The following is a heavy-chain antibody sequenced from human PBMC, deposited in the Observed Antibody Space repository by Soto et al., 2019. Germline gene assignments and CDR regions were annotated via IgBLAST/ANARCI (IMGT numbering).Heavy chain of an antibody. Sequence: QVTLKESGPVLVNPTETLTLRCTVSGLSITDSEMGVSWIRQPPGQPLEWLAHIDYSGEKSYRTFLKSRLAISKDTSKSQIVLTMTNMDPADTATYYCARRHPAVAGSSWFDPWGQGIPVTVSS. D-gene: IGHD6-19*01. CDR3: ARRHPAVAGSSWFDP. V-gene: IGHV2-26*01. CDR1: GLSITDSEMG. CDR2: IDYSGEK. J-gene: IGHJ5*02.